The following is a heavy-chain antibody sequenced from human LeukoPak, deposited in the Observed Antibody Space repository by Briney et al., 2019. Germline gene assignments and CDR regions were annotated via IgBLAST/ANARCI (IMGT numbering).Heavy chain of an antibody. CDR1: GFTFSSYS. CDR3: ARASNCSSTTSSVDY. J-gene: IGHJ4*02. V-gene: IGHV3-33*08. CDR2: IWYDGSNK. Sequence: GGSLRLSCAASGFTFSSYSMNWVRQAPGKGVEWVALIWYDGSNKYYADSVKGRFTISRDNSKNTLYVQMNSLRAEDTAVYYCARASNCSSTTSSVDYWGQGALVTVSS. D-gene: IGHD2-2*01.